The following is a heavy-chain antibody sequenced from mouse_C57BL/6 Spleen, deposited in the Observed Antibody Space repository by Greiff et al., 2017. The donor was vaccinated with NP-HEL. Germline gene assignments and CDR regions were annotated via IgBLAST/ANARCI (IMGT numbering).Heavy chain of an antibody. Sequence: EVQLQQSGPGLVKPSQSLSLTCSVTGYSITSGYYWNWIRQFPGNKLEWMGYISYDGSNNYNPSLKNRISITRDTTKNQFFLKLNAVTTEDTATYYCARGGSCDYWGQGTTLTVSS. J-gene: IGHJ2*01. V-gene: IGHV3-6*01. CDR3: ARGGSCDY. CDR1: GYSITSGYY. CDR2: ISYDGSN.